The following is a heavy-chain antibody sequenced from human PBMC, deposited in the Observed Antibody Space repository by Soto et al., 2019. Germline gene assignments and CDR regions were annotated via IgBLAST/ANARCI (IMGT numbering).Heavy chain of an antibody. CDR2: INPSGGST. J-gene: IGHJ4*02. Sequence: ALVKGSCTACVYPFNSYDMPWVRQAHVQGLEWMGIINPSGGSTSYAQKFQGRVTMTRDTSTSTVYMELSSLRSEDTAVYYCARTSVAAAADYWGQGTLVTVSS. D-gene: IGHD6-13*01. V-gene: IGHV1-46*02. CDR3: ARTSVAAAADY. CDR1: VYPFNSYD.